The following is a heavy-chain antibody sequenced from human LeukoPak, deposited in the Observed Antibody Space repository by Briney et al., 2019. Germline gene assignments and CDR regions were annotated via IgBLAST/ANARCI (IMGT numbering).Heavy chain of an antibody. Sequence: GASVKVSCKASGYTCTSYGISWVRQAPGQGLEWMGWISAYNGNTNYAQKLKGRVTMTTDTSTSTAYMELKSLRSDDTAVYYCARELSSGFRNDAFDIWGQGTMVTVSS. V-gene: IGHV1-18*01. CDR2: ISAYNGNT. CDR1: GYTCTSYG. J-gene: IGHJ3*02. CDR3: ARELSSGFRNDAFDI. D-gene: IGHD6-19*01.